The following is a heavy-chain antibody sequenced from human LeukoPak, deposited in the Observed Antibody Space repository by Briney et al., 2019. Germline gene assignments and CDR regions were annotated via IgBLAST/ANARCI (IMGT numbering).Heavy chain of an antibody. D-gene: IGHD6-19*01. V-gene: IGHV3-72*01. J-gene: IGHJ4*02. CDR3: ARRYSSGSDY. Sequence: PGGSLRLSCAASGFTFSDHWMDWIRQAPGKGLEWVARIRNRANSYTTEYAASVKGRFTISRDDSKNSLYLQLNSLKSEDTAVYYCARRYSSGSDYWGQGTLVIVSS. CDR1: GFTFSDHW. CDR2: IRNRANSYTT.